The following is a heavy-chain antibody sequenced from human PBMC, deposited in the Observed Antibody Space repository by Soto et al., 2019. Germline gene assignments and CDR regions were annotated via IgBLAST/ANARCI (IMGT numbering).Heavy chain of an antibody. CDR3: TTGFPHEYFQH. D-gene: IGHD2-21*01. CDR2: IKSKTDGGTT. J-gene: IGHJ1*01. V-gene: IGHV3-15*01. Sequence: EVQLVESGGGLVKPGGSLRLSCAASGFTLSNAWMSWVRQAPGKGLEWVGRIKSKTDGGTTDYAAPVKGRFTISRDDSKNTLYLQMNSLKTEDTAVYYCTTGFPHEYFQHWGQGTLVTVSS. CDR1: GFTLSNAW.